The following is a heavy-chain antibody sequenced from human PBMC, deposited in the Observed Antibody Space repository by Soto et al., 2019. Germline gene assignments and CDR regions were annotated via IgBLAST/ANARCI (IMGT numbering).Heavy chain of an antibody. CDR2: ISYDGSNK. J-gene: IGHJ6*02. CDR3: AKELGREVATTTKMYYHYGMDV. D-gene: IGHD5-12*01. Sequence: QVQLVKSGGGVVQPGRSLRLSCAASGFTFRSYVMHWVRQAPGKGLEWVAIISYDGSNKYYVNSVKGRFTISRDDSNNTLYLQMNSLRAEDTGIYYCAKELGREVATTTKMYYHYGMDVWGQGTTVTVSS. CDR1: GFTFRSYV. V-gene: IGHV3-30*18.